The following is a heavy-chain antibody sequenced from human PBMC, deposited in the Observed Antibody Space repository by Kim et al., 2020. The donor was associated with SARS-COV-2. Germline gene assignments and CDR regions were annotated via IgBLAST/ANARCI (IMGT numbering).Heavy chain of an antibody. V-gene: IGHV4-59*13. CDR2: IYYSGST. Sequence: SETLSLTCTVSGGSISSYYWSWIRQPPGKGLEWIGYIYYSGSTNYNPSLKSRVTISVDTSKNQFSLKLSSVTAADTAVYYCARGDSGVVMVGWFDPWGQGTLVTVSS. D-gene: IGHD3-3*01. CDR3: ARGDSGVVMVGWFDP. CDR1: GGSISSYY. J-gene: IGHJ5*02.